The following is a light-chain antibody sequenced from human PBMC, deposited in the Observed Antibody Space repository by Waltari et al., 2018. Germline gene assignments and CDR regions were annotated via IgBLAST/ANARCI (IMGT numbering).Light chain of an antibody. CDR1: QSVSSY. J-gene: IGKJ4*01. CDR2: DAS. CDR3: QQRSNWPPGLT. V-gene: IGKV3-11*01. Sequence: EIVLTQSPGTLSLSPGESATLSCRASQSVSSYFAWYHPEPGQAPRLLPYDASNRATGIPARFSGSGSGTDFTLTISSLEPEDFAVYYCQQRSNWPPGLTFGGGTKVEIK.